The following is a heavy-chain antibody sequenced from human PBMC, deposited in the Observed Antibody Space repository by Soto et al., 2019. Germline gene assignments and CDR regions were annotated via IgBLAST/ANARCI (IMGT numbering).Heavy chain of an antibody. CDR2: INHSGST. CDR1: GGSFSGYY. V-gene: IGHV4-34*01. J-gene: IGHJ6*03. Sequence: SETLSLTCAVYGGSFSGYYWSWIRQPPGKGLEGIGEINHSGSTNYNPSLKSRVTISVDTSKNQFSLKLSSVTAADTAVYYCARRTYCSGGSCYSLKWYYYYYMDVWGKGTTVTVSS. D-gene: IGHD2-15*01. CDR3: ARRTYCSGGSCYSLKWYYYYYMDV.